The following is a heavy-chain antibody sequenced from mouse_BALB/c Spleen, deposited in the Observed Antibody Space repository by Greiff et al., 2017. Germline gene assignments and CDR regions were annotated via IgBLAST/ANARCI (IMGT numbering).Heavy chain of an antibody. D-gene: IGHD2-1*01. J-gene: IGHJ3*01. CDR3: ARSNYGNPWCAY. Sequence: QVQLQQPGAELVMPGASVKMSCKASGYTFTDYWMHWVKQRPGQGLEWIGAIDTSDSYTSYNQKFKGKATLTVDESSSTAYMQLSSLTSEDSAVYYCARSNYGNPWCAYWGQGTLVTVSA. V-gene: IGHV1-69*01. CDR1: GYTFTDYW. CDR2: IDTSDSYT.